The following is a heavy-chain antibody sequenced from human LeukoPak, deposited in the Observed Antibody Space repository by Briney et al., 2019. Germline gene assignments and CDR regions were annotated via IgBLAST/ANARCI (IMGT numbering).Heavy chain of an antibody. D-gene: IGHD3-22*01. Sequence: SETLSLTCTVSGGSISSGSDYWSWIRQPAGKALEWIGRIYRSGSTNYNPSLKSRVAISVDTSKNQFSLKLSSVTAADTAVYYCARGTYYYEGSFDYWGQGTLVTVSS. J-gene: IGHJ4*02. CDR1: GGSISSGSDY. CDR3: ARGTYYYEGSFDY. V-gene: IGHV4-61*02. CDR2: IYRSGST.